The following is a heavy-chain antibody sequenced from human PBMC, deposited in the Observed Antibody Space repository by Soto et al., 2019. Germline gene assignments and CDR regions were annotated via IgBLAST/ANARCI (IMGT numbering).Heavy chain of an antibody. CDR2: ISSSSSYI. Sequence: GGSLRLSCAASGFTFSSYSMNWVRQAPGKGLEWVSSISSSSSYIYYADSVKGRFTISRDNAKNSLYLQMNSLRAEDTAVYYCAGEGVIVVVPAAMEAFDIWGQGTMVTVSS. CDR1: GFTFSSYS. V-gene: IGHV3-21*01. J-gene: IGHJ3*02. D-gene: IGHD2-2*01. CDR3: AGEGVIVVVPAAMEAFDI.